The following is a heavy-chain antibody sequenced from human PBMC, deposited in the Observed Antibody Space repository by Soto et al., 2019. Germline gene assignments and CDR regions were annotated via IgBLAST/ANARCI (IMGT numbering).Heavy chain of an antibody. Sequence: ASVKVSCKASGYTFTSYAMHWARQAPGQRLEWMGWINAGNGNTKYSQKFQGRVTITRDTSASTAYMELSSLRSEDTAVYYCARDPRYYGMDVWGQGTTVPVSS. CDR1: GYTFTSYA. V-gene: IGHV1-3*01. CDR2: INAGNGNT. J-gene: IGHJ6*02. CDR3: ARDPRYYGMDV.